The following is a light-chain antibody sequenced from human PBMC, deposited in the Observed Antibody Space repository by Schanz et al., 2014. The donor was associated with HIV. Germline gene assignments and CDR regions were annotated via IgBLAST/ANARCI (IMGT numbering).Light chain of an antibody. CDR2: RTS. CDR1: QAISSW. CDR3: QQYNRYAST. V-gene: IGKV1-5*03. J-gene: IGKJ1*01. Sequence: DIQMTQSPSSVYVSVGDRVTITCRASQAISSWLAWYQQKPGKAPKLLLYRTSSLESGVPSRFSGSGSGTEFTLTITSLQPDDFATYYCQQYNRYASTFGQGTKVEIK.